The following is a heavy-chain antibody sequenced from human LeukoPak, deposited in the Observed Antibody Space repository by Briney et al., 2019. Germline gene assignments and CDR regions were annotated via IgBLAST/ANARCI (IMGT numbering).Heavy chain of an antibody. CDR2: INWNGGST. D-gene: IGHD3-3*01. V-gene: IGHV3-20*04. J-gene: IGHJ4*02. Sequence: PGGSLRLSCEASGFTFDDYGMSWVRQAPGKGLEWVSGINWNGGSTGYADSVKGRFTISRDNAKNSLYLQMNSLRAEDTALYYCARVNYDFWSGYSDYWGQGTLVTVSS. CDR3: ARVNYDFWSGYSDY. CDR1: GFTFDDYG.